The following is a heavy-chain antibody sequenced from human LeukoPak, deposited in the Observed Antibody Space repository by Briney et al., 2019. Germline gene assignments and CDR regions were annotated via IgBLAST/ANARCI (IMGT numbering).Heavy chain of an antibody. CDR1: GFTFSGYA. Sequence: GGSLRLSCAASGFTFSGYAMHWVRQAPGKGLEWVAVISYDGSNKYYADSVKGRFTISRDNSKNTLYLQMNSLRAEDTAVYYCARDLNAPAHFLEWLLSPISGFDYWGQGTLVTVSS. CDR3: ARDLNAPAHFLEWLLSPISGFDY. CDR2: ISYDGSNK. V-gene: IGHV3-30-3*01. D-gene: IGHD3-3*01. J-gene: IGHJ4*02.